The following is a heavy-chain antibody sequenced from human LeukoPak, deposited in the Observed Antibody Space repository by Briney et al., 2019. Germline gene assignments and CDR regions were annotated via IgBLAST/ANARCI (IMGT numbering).Heavy chain of an antibody. CDR1: GFIFSDFY. CDR3: ARTTSGSADY. Sequence: PGGSLRLSCAASGFIFSDFYMDWVRQAPRKGLEWVGRIRSKASRYTTEYAASVWGRFTISGDASKNSLYLQMGSLKIEDTAVYYCARTTSGSADYWGQGVLVTVSS. CDR2: IRSKASRYTT. V-gene: IGHV3-72*01. D-gene: IGHD3-22*01. J-gene: IGHJ4*02.